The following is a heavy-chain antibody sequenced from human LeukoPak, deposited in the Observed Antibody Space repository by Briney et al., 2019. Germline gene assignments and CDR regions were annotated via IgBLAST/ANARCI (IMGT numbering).Heavy chain of an antibody. J-gene: IGHJ6*02. CDR1: GFTFDDYG. CDR3: ARDMQWLSDYYYGMDV. Sequence: GGSLRLSCAASGFTFDDYGMSWVRQAPGKGLEWVSGINWNGGSTGYADSVKGRFTISRDNAKNSLYLQMNSLGAEDTALYHCARDMQWLSDYYYGMDVWGQGTTVTVSS. CDR2: INWNGGST. V-gene: IGHV3-20*01. D-gene: IGHD6-19*01.